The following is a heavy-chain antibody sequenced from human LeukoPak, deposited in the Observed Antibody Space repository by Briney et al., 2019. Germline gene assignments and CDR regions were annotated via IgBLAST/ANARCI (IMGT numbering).Heavy chain of an antibody. D-gene: IGHD6-13*01. CDR1: GGSISSYY. V-gene: IGHV4-59*08. CDR3: ARHEGAAGTWPFDY. Sequence: SETLSLTCTVSGGSISSYYWSWIRQPPGKGLEWIGYIYYSGSTNYNPSLKSRVTISVDTSKNQFSLKLSSVTAADTAVYYCARHEGAAGTWPFDYWGQGTLVTVSS. J-gene: IGHJ4*02. CDR2: IYYSGST.